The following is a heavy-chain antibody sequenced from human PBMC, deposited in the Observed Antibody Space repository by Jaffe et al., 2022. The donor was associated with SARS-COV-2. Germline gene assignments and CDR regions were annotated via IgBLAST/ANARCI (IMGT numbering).Heavy chain of an antibody. CDR3: ARERRLGVRYFDL. V-gene: IGHV3-7*03. CDR1: VSLFHTYW. J-gene: IGHJ2*01. Sequence: EVQLVESGGGLVQPGGSLRLSCAASVSLFHTYWMTWVRQAPGKGLEWVADIKEDGSGKNYVDSVKGRFTVSRDNAKNSLYLQMNSLRAEDTAVYYCARERRLGVRYFDLWGRGTLVSVSS. D-gene: IGHD3-16*01. CDR2: IKEDGSGK.